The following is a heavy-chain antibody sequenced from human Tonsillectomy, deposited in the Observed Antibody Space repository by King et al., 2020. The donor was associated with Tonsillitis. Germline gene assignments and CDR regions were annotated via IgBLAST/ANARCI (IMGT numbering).Heavy chain of an antibody. D-gene: IGHD3-16*02. Sequence: VQLVESGGGLVQPGRSLRLSCATSGFTFDDYTMSWFRQAPGKGLEWVGFIRSKGYGGATKHAAPVKGRFAVSRDDSKSIAYLQMNSLKTEDTAVYYCAGACFEDLSYFWGQGTLVTVSS. CDR2: IRSKGYGGAT. CDR1: GFTFDDYT. J-gene: IGHJ4*02. CDR3: AGACFEDLSYF. V-gene: IGHV3-49*03.